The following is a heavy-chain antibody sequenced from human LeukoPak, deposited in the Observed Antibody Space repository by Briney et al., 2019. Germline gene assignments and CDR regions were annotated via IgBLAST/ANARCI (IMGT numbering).Heavy chain of an antibody. V-gene: IGHV3-11*01. CDR3: ATDGAGFDT. CDR1: GFTFSSYA. J-gene: IGHJ5*02. Sequence: GGSLRLSCAASGFTFSSYAMSWVRQAPGKGLEWLSYINIGGTNTHYADSVKGRFTVSRDNAKKSLYLEMNNLRAEDTAVYYCATDGAGFDTWGQGVLVTVSS. CDR2: INIGGTNT.